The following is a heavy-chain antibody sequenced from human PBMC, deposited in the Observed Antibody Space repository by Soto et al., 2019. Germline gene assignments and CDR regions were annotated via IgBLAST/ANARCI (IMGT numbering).Heavy chain of an antibody. Sequence: ELQLVESGGGLVQPGGSLRLSCAASGFTFSSHWMSWVRQAPGKGLEWVANIKQDGGEKYYVDSVKGRFTISRDNAKNSLYLHMNSLRVEDTAVYYCARTIFGSAPRYWGQGTLVTVSS. D-gene: IGHD1-7*01. CDR1: GFTFSSHW. CDR3: ARTIFGSAPRY. CDR2: IKQDGGEK. V-gene: IGHV3-7*01. J-gene: IGHJ4*02.